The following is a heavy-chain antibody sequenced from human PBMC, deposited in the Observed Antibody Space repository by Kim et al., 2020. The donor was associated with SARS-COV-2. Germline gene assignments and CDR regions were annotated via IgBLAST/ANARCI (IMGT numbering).Heavy chain of an antibody. Sequence: GGSLRLSCAASGFTFSSYAMSWVRQAPGKGLEWVSAISGSGGSTYYADSVKGRFTISRDNSKNTLYLQMNSLRAEDTAVYYCAESPATCGGDCYSWAFDIWGQGTMVTVSS. V-gene: IGHV3-23*01. CDR1: GFTFSSYA. CDR2: ISGSGGST. J-gene: IGHJ3*02. D-gene: IGHD2-21*01. CDR3: AESPATCGGDCYSWAFDI.